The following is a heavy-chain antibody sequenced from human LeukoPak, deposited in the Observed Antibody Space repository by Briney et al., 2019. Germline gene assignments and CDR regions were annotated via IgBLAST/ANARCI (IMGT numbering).Heavy chain of an antibody. D-gene: IGHD5-18*01. CDR1: GGSISSGGYY. V-gene: IGHV4-31*03. CDR2: IYYSGST. Sequence: SQTLPLTCTVSGGSISSGGYYWSWIRQHPGKGLEWIGYIYYSGSTYYNPSLKSRVTISVDTSKNQFSLKLSSVTAADTAVYYCAREGVDTAMAETDDAFDIWGQGTMVTVSS. CDR3: AREGVDTAMAETDDAFDI. J-gene: IGHJ3*02.